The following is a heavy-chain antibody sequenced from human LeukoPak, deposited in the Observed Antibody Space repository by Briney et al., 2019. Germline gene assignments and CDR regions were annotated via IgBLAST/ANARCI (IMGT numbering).Heavy chain of an antibody. D-gene: IGHD6-13*01. V-gene: IGHV3-64D*06. CDR2: ISSNGGST. Sequence: PGGSLRLSCSASGFTFSSFDLHWVRQAPGKGLEYVSSISSNGGSTYYADSVKGRFTISRDNSKNTLYLQMSSLKPEDTAVFYCVKDRWQSLPYYFDDWGQGTLVTVSS. J-gene: IGHJ4*02. CDR3: VKDRWQSLPYYFDD. CDR1: GFTFSSFD.